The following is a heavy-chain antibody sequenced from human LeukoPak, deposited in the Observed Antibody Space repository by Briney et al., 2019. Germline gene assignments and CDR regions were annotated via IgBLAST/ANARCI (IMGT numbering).Heavy chain of an antibody. CDR2: IYYSGST. V-gene: IGHV4-59*01. CDR3: PRVKYYYDSSGYYRIYYFDY. CDR1: GGSISSYY. J-gene: IGHJ4*02. D-gene: IGHD3-22*01. Sequence: SETLSLTCTVSGGSISSYYWSWIRQPPGKGLEWIGYIYYSGSTNNNPSLKSRVTISVDTSKNQFSLKLSSVTAADTAVYYCPRVKYYYDSSGYYRIYYFDYWGQGTLVTVSS.